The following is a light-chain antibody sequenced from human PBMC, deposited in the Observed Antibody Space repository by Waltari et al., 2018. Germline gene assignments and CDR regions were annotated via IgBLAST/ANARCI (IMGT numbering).Light chain of an antibody. CDR1: SSDIGGYDF. CDR3: CSYAGADTSVV. CDR2: DVN. V-gene: IGLV2-11*01. Sequence: QSALTQPRPVSGSPGQSVTISCTGTSSDIGGYDFVSCYQQYPGKAPKLIIYDVNKRPPGVPDRFSGSKSGNTASLTISGLLNEDEADYYCCSYAGADTSVVFGGGTTLTVL. J-gene: IGLJ2*01.